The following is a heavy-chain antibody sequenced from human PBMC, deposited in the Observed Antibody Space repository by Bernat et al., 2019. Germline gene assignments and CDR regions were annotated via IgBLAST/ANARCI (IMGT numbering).Heavy chain of an antibody. CDR2: ISSSSSTI. V-gene: IGHV3-48*01. CDR3: ARDQGLPPQGYYGMDV. Sequence: EVQLVESGGGLVQPGGSLRLSCAASGFTFSSYSMNWVRQAPGKGLEWVSYISSSSSTIYYADSVKGRITMSRDNAKNSLYLQMNSVRAEDTAVYYCARDQGLPPQGYYGMDVWGQGTTVAVSS. CDR1: GFTFSSYS. J-gene: IGHJ6*02.